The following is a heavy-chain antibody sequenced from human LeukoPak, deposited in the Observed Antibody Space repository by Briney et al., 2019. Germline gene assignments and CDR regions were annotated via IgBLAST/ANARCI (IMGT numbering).Heavy chain of an antibody. Sequence: SETLSLTCTVSGGSISSSSYFWGWIRQPPGTGLEWIGSIYYSGSTYYNPSLKSRVTLSVDTSKNQFSLKLCSVTAADTAVYYCARDSGEKAFDIWGQGTMVTVSS. J-gene: IGHJ3*02. CDR1: GGSISSSSYF. CDR3: ARDSGEKAFDI. V-gene: IGHV4-39*07. CDR2: IYYSGST. D-gene: IGHD3-10*01.